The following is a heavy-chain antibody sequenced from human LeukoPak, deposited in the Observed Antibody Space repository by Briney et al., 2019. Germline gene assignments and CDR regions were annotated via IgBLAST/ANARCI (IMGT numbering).Heavy chain of an antibody. CDR3: ARDFDRIGGWYLRIDY. J-gene: IGHJ4*02. D-gene: IGHD6-19*01. V-gene: IGHV7-4-1*02. CDR1: GYAFTTYA. Sequence: ASVKVSCKASGYAFTTYAINWVRQAPGQGLEWLGWINTNTGNPMYAQGFTGRYVFSLDTSVSTAYLQISSLKAEDTAVYYCARDFDRIGGWYLRIDYWGQGTLVTVSS. CDR2: INTNTGNP.